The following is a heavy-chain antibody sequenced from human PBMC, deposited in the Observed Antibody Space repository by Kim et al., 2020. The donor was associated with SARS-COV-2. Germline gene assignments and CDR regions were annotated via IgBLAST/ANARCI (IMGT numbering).Heavy chain of an antibody. V-gene: IGHV3-7*05. D-gene: IGHD2-2*01. CDR1: GFTFTSYW. CDR3: ARGPLVTVPAAVPES. J-gene: IGHJ5*02. CDR2: IDQVGSAK. Sequence: GGSLRLSCAASGFTFTSYWMIWVRQAPGKGLEWVANIDQVGSAKYYVDSVRGRFTVSRDNAKNSLFLHMNSLRAEDTAVYYCARGPLVTVPAAVPESWGQGTLVTVSS.